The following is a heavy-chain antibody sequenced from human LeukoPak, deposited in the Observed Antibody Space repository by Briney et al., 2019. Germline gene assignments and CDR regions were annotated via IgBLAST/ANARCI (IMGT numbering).Heavy chain of an antibody. CDR1: GYTFSDYW. V-gene: IGHV5-51*01. CDR3: ARQGSSWAHRDY. CDR2: IYPGDSDT. J-gene: IGHJ4*02. D-gene: IGHD6-13*01. Sequence: GESLKISCKGSGYTFSDYWIAWVRQMPGKGLEWMGIIYPGDSDTRYSQSFQGQVTISADKSFSTAYLQWSTLKASDTAIYYCARQGSSWAHRDYWGQGTLVTVSS.